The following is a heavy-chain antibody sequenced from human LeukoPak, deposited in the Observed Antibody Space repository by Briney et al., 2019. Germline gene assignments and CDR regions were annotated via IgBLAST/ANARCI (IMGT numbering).Heavy chain of an antibody. CDR3: ARQRGSGCLDY. D-gene: IGHD6-19*01. J-gene: IGHJ4*02. CDR2: IKQDGSET. Sequence: PGGCLRLSCAASRFTLSNYWMSWVRQAPGKGREWVANIKQDGSETYYVDSVKGRFTISRDNAKNSLSLQMNSLRAEDTAVYYCARQRGSGCLDYWGQGTLVTVSS. V-gene: IGHV3-7*01. CDR1: RFTLSNYW.